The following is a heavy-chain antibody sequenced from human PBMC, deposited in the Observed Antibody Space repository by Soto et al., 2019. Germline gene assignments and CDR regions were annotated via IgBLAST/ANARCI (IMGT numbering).Heavy chain of an antibody. CDR2: ISGSSDTI. Sequence: EVLLLESGGGLVQPGGSLRLSCAASGFTFSYYPMTWVRQAPGKGLEWVSSISGSSDTIFYADSVKGRFTISRDNSRTTLYLQMSSLRAEDMAICYCARILYSSQRDGVDVWGQGTTVTVSS. V-gene: IGHV3-23*01. J-gene: IGHJ6*02. CDR1: GFTFSYYP. CDR3: ARILYSSQRDGVDV. D-gene: IGHD2-8*01.